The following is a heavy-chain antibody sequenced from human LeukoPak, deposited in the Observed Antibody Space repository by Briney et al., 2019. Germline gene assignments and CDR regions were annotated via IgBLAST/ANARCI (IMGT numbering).Heavy chain of an antibody. CDR3: ARGGSSGNNLGRARYYFDY. J-gene: IGHJ4*02. CDR2: IYHSGST. D-gene: IGHD3-22*01. Sequence: SDTLSLTCAVSDYSINSNNWWVWIRLPPGKGLEWIGYIYHSGSTYYNPSLKSRVTISVDTSKNQFSLKLSSVTAADTAVYYCARGGSSGNNLGRARYYFDYWGQGTLVTVSS. V-gene: IGHV4-28*03. CDR1: DYSINSNNW.